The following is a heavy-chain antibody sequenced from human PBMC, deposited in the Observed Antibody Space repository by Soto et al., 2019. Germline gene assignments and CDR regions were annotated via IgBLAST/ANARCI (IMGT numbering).Heavy chain of an antibody. D-gene: IGHD2-2*01. Sequence: GGSLRLSCAASGFTFSSYAMSWVRQAPGKGLEWVSAISGSGGSTYYADSVKGRFTISRDNSKNTLYLQMNSLRAEDTAVYYCAKDDIVVVPAAPYPSSGAFDIWGQGTMVTVSS. V-gene: IGHV3-23*01. J-gene: IGHJ3*02. CDR1: GFTFSSYA. CDR2: ISGSGGST. CDR3: AKDDIVVVPAAPYPSSGAFDI.